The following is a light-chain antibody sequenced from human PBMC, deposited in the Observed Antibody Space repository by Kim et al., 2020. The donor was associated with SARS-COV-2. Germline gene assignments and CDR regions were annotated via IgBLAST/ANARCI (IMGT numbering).Light chain of an antibody. V-gene: IGLV3-19*01. Sequence: ALGQTVRITFQGDSHRIYYASWYQQKPGQAPVLVIYGKNNRPSGIPDRFSGSSSGNTASLTITGAQTEDEADYDCNSRDSSGNHWVFGGGTQLTVL. CDR3: NSRDSSGNHWV. CDR1: SHRIYY. CDR2: GKN. J-gene: IGLJ3*02.